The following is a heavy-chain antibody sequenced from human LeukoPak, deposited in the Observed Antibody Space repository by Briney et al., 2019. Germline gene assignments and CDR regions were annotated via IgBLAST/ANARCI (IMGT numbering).Heavy chain of an antibody. Sequence: GASVKVSCKASGYTFTGYYMHWVRQAPGQGLEWMGWINPNSGGTNYAQKLQGWVTMTRDTSISTAYMELSRLRSDDTAVYYCARGGLTQYSGVDYWGQGTLVTVSS. D-gene: IGHD7-27*01. J-gene: IGHJ4*02. CDR2: INPNSGGT. CDR1: GYTFTGYY. V-gene: IGHV1-2*04. CDR3: ARGGLTQYSGVDY.